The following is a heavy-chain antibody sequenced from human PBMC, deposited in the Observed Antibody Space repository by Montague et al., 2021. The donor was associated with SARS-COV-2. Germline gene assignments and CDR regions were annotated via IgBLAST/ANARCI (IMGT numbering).Heavy chain of an antibody. CDR3: ARLSRRRGGFDI. J-gene: IGHJ3*02. D-gene: IGHD2-15*01. CDR2: IYYSGST. Sequence: SETLSLTCTVSGGSISSGSYYWSWIRQPPGKGLEWIGRIYYSGSTYYNPSLKSRVTISVDTSKNQFSLKLSSVTAADTAVYYCARLSRRRGGFDIWGQGTMVTVSS. CDR1: GGSISSGSYY. V-gene: IGHV4-39*07.